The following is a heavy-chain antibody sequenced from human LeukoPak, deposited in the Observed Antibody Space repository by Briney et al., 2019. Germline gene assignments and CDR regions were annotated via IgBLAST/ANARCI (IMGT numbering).Heavy chain of an antibody. J-gene: IGHJ4*02. CDR3: ARSDTAMALDY. D-gene: IGHD5-18*01. V-gene: IGHV4-39*01. CDR1: GGSISSSSYY. CDR2: IYYSGST. Sequence: SETLSLTCTVSGGSISSSSYYWGWLRQPPGKGLEWIGSIYYSGSTYYNPSLKSRVTISVDTSKNQFSLKLSSVTAADTAVYYCARSDTAMALDYWGQGTLVTVSS.